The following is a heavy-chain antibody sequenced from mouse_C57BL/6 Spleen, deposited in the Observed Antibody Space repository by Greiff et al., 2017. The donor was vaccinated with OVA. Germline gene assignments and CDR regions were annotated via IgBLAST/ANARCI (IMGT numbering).Heavy chain of an antibody. CDR1: GYAFSSYW. V-gene: IGHV1-80*01. CDR3: ASVRAIYYGYDDYAMDY. D-gene: IGHD2-2*01. Sequence: QVQLQQSGAELVKPGASVKISCKASGYAFSSYWMNWVKQRPGKGLEWIGQIYPGDGDTNYNGKFKGKATLTADKSSSTAYMQLSSLTSEDSAVYFCASVRAIYYGYDDYAMDYWGQGTSVTVSS. J-gene: IGHJ4*01. CDR2: IYPGDGDT.